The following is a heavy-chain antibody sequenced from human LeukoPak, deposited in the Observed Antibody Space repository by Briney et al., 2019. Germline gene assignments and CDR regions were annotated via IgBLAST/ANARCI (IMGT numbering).Heavy chain of an antibody. Sequence: ASVKVSCKASGYTFTTYYIHWVRQAPAQGLEWMGIINPTGGSTTYAQKFQGRVTMTRDTSTSTVFMEVNSLRSEDTAVYYCALYSSTWYWGQGTLVTVSS. D-gene: IGHD6-13*01. CDR3: ALYSSTWY. V-gene: IGHV1-46*01. CDR2: INPTGGST. CDR1: GYTFTTYY. J-gene: IGHJ4*02.